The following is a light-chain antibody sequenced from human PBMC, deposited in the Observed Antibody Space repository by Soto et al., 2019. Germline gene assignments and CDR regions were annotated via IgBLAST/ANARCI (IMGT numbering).Light chain of an antibody. CDR1: SSDVGGYNY. J-gene: IGLJ2*01. Sequence: QSVLTQPASVSGSPGQSITISCTGTSSDVGGYNYVSWYQQHPGKAPKLMIYDVSNRPSGVSNRFSGSKPGNTASLTISGLQAADEADYYCSSYTSSSTVVFGGGTKLTVL. V-gene: IGLV2-14*01. CDR2: DVS. CDR3: SSYTSSSTVV.